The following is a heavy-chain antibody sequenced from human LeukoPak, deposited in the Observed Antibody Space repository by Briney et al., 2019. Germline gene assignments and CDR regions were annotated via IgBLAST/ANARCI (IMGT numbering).Heavy chain of an antibody. Sequence: GGSLRLSCAASGFTFSSYWMHWVRQAPGKWLVWVSRINSDGSSTSYADSVKGRFTISRDNAKNTLYLQMSSLRAEDTAVYYCARETGSSWYYFDYWGQGTLVTVSS. CDR2: INSDGSST. CDR1: GFTFSSYW. D-gene: IGHD6-13*01. J-gene: IGHJ4*02. CDR3: ARETGSSWYYFDY. V-gene: IGHV3-74*01.